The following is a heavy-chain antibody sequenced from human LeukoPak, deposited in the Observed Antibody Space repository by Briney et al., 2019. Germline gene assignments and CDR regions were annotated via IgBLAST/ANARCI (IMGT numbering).Heavy chain of an antibody. V-gene: IGHV3-53*01. CDR3: ARDRAAAAGRGWFDP. D-gene: IGHD6-13*01. CDR2: IYSGGST. CDR1: GFPVSSNY. Sequence: PGGSLRLSCAASGFPVSSNYMSWVRQAPGKGLEWVSVIYSGGSTYYADSVKGRFTISRDNSKNTLYLQMNSLRAEDTAVYYCARDRAAAAGRGWFDPWGQGTLVTVSS. J-gene: IGHJ5*02.